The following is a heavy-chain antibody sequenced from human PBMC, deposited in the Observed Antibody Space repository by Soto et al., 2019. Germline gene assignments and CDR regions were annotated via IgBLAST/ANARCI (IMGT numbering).Heavy chain of an antibody. J-gene: IGHJ4*02. V-gene: IGHV4-31*03. D-gene: IGHD3-9*01. CDR3: ARGSYDIYFSYFDY. CDR2: IYYSGST. Sequence: SETLSLTCTVSGGSISSGGYYWSWIRQHPGKGLEWIGYIYYSGSTYYNPSLKSRVTISVDTSKNQFSLKLSSVTAADTAVYYCARGSYDIYFSYFDYWGQGTLVTVS. CDR1: GGSISSGGYY.